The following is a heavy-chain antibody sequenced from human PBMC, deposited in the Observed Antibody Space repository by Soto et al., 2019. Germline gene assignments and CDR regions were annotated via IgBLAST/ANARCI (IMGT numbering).Heavy chain of an antibody. D-gene: IGHD2-21*02. CDR3: AKIRLRLNVFDY. CDR1: GFTFSSYA. CDR2: ISGSGGST. V-gene: IGHV3-23*01. J-gene: IGHJ4*02. Sequence: EVQLLESGGGLVQPGGSLRLSCAASGFTFSSYAMSWVRQAPGKGLEWGSAISGSGGSTYYADSVKGRFTISRDNSKNTLYLQMNSLRAEDTAVYYCAKIRLRLNVFDYWGQGTLVTVSS.